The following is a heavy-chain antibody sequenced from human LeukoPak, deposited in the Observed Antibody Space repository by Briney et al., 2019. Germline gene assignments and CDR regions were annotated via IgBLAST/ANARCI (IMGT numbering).Heavy chain of an antibody. CDR3: AKDQTPYY. J-gene: IGHJ4*02. V-gene: IGHV3-23*01. Sequence: GGSLRLSCAASGNTFSSYGMSWVRQAPGKGLEWVSGISGTGENTYYADSVKGRFTISRDNSKNTLYLQLNSLRAEDTAVYYCAKDQTPYYWGQGTLVTVSS. CDR2: ISGTGENT. CDR1: GNTFSSYG.